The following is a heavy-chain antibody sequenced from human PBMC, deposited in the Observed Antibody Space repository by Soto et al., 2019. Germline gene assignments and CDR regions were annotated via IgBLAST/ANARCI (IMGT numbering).Heavy chain of an antibody. CDR2: INAGNGNT. Sequence: QVQLVQSGAEVKQPGASVKVSCKASGYTFTSYAMHWVRQAPGQRLEWMGWINAGNGNTKYSQKFQGRVTITRDTSASTAYMELSSLRSEDTAVYYCARGRLDILTGYYLWGQGTLVTVSS. V-gene: IGHV1-3*01. CDR3: ARGRLDILTGYYL. CDR1: GYTFTSYA. J-gene: IGHJ4*02. D-gene: IGHD3-9*01.